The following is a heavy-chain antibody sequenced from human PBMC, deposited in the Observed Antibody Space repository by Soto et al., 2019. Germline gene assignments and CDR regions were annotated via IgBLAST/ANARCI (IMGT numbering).Heavy chain of an antibody. J-gene: IGHJ5*02. CDR2: IIHSGST. Sequence: SEPLSLTCAVYGGAFGDHYWSWIRQNQGKGLEWIGEIIHSGSTNYSPSLKSRVTISVDTSKNQFSLSLSSVTAADTAVYFYARRPPIRRGYRYGTTGQLDPCGQGTLVTVS. V-gene: IGHV4-34*12. CDR3: ARRPPIRRGYRYGTTGQLDP. D-gene: IGHD5-18*01. CDR1: GGAFGDHY.